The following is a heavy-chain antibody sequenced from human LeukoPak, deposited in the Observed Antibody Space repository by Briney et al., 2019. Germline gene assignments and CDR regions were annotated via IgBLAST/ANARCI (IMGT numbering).Heavy chain of an antibody. D-gene: IGHD3-16*01. Sequence: GGSLRLSYAASGFTFSSHAMSWVRQAPGKGLEWVSAINGSGDNTIYADSVKGRFAIPRDNSKNTVYLQMNRLRTEDTAVYYCSKSVGWGGYDSFDVWGEGTMVTVSS. CDR2: INGSGDNT. J-gene: IGHJ3*01. CDR1: GFTFSSHA. V-gene: IGHV3-23*01. CDR3: SKSVGWGGYDSFDV.